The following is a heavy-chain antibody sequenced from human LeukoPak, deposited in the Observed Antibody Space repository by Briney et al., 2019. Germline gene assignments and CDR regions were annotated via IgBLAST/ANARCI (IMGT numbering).Heavy chain of an antibody. CDR3: ARGNKYYDFWSGYEASYSFDY. D-gene: IGHD3-3*01. V-gene: IGHV4-39*07. J-gene: IGHJ4*02. CDR1: GGSISSSSYY. Sequence: PSETLSLTCTVSGGSISSSSYYWGWIGQPPGKGLEWVGSIDDSGSTYYNLSLRIRVTISVDTSKNQFSLKLSSVTAAHTAVYYCARGNKYYDFWSGYEASYSFDYWGQGTLVTVSS. CDR2: IDDSGST.